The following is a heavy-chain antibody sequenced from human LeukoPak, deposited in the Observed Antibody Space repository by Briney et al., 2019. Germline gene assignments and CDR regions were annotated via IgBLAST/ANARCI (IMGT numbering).Heavy chain of an antibody. CDR2: IYYSGST. CDR1: GGSISSSSYY. Sequence: SETLSLTCTVSGGSISSSSYYWGWIRQPPGKGLEWIGSIYYSGSTNYNPSLKSRVTISVDTSKNQFSLKLSSVTAADTAVYYCARGGYCTNGVCYTAPFDYWGQGTLVTVSS. V-gene: IGHV4-39*07. CDR3: ARGGYCTNGVCYTAPFDY. J-gene: IGHJ4*02. D-gene: IGHD2-8*01.